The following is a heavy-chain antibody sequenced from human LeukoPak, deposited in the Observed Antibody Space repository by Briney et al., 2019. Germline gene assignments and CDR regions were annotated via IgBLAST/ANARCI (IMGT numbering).Heavy chain of an antibody. CDR2: ISWNSGSI. Sequence: GRSLRLSCAASGFTFDDYAMHWVRQAPGKGLAWVSGISWNSGSIGYADSVKGRFTISRDNAKNSLYLQMNSLRAEDTALYYCAKDMVGMITFGGVIAKGPLFDYWGQGTLVTVSS. J-gene: IGHJ4*02. D-gene: IGHD3-16*02. CDR3: AKDMVGMITFGGVIAKGPLFDY. V-gene: IGHV3-9*01. CDR1: GFTFDDYA.